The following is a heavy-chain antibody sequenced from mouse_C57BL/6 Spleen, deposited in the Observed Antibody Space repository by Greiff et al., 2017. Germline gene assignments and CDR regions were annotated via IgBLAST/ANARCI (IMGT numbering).Heavy chain of an antibody. CDR3: ARDYYYGSGWYFDV. CDR1: GYTFTSYW. CDR2: IDPSDSET. Sequence: VQLQQPGAELVRPGSSVKLSCKASGYTFTSYWMHWVKQRPIQGLEWIGNIDPSDSETHYNQKFKDKATLTVDKSSSTAYMQLSSLTSEDSAVYYCARDYYYGSGWYFDVWGTGTTVTVSS. D-gene: IGHD1-1*01. V-gene: IGHV1-52*01. J-gene: IGHJ1*03.